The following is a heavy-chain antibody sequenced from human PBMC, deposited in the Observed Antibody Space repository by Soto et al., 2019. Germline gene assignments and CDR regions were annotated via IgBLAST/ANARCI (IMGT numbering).Heavy chain of an antibody. CDR2: ISSSHTTI. J-gene: IGHJ4*02. Sequence: QVQLVESGGVLVKPGGSLRLSCAASGFSFSDHYMSWIRQAPGKGLERVSYISSSHTTIYYADSVKGRFTISRDNAKNSLFLQMNSLRAEDTAVYYGARDGAGMAGYFDYWGQGTLVTVSS. V-gene: IGHV3-11*01. CDR3: ARDGAGMAGYFDY. D-gene: IGHD1-1*01. CDR1: GFSFSDHY.